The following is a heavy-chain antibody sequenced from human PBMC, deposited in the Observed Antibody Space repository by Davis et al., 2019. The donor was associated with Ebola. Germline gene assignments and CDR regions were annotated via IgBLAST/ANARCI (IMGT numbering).Heavy chain of an antibody. CDR1: GFTFSGSA. J-gene: IGHJ5*02. V-gene: IGHV3-73*01. D-gene: IGHD6-19*01. CDR2: IRTKPNNYAT. Sequence: GGSLRLSCAASGFTFSGSAIHWVRQASGKGLEWVGRIRTKPNNYATTYAASVRGRFTLSRDDSKDTAYLQMNSLKTEDTAGYYCIKPRAVAQGMDWFDPWGQGTLVTVSS. CDR3: IKPRAVAQGMDWFDP.